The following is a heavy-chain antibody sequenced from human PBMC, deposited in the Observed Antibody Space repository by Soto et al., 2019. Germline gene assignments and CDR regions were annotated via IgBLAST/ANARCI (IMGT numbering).Heavy chain of an antibody. D-gene: IGHD3-3*01. Sequence: VQLVQSGAEVKKPGESLRISCKGSGYNFTSYWIIWVRQMPGKGLEWMGNIDPTDSFTNYSPSFQGHVTISTDKSMSTAYLQWGTLKASDTAMYYRARRGYDFWSGLDVWGQGTTVTISS. J-gene: IGHJ6*02. V-gene: IGHV5-10-1*03. CDR3: ARRGYDFWSGLDV. CDR2: IDPTDSFT. CDR1: GYNFTSYW.